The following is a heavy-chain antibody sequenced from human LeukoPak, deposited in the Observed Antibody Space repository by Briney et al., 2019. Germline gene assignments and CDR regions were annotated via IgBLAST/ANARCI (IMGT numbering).Heavy chain of an antibody. Sequence: ASVKVSCKASGYTFTSYYIHWVRQAPGQGLEWMGIINPSGGSTSYAQKFQGRVTMTRDTSTSMVYMELSSLRSEDTAVYYCARTYYYDSSGYSAFDYWGQGTLVTVSS. CDR3: ARTYYYDSSGYSAFDY. CDR2: INPSGGST. V-gene: IGHV1-46*01. CDR1: GYTFTSYY. D-gene: IGHD3-22*01. J-gene: IGHJ4*02.